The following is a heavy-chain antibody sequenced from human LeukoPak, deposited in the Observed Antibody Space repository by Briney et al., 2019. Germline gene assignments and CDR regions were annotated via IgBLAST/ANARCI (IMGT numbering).Heavy chain of an antibody. V-gene: IGHV4-59*01. CDR3: ARDYYDSSAMV. D-gene: IGHD3-22*01. CDR1: GGSISSYY. CDR2: IYYSGST. Sequence: PSETLSLTCTVSGGSISSYYWSWIRQPPGKGLEWIGYIYYSGSTNYNPSLKSRVTISVDTSKNQFSLKLSSVTAADTAVYYCARDYYDSSAMVWGQGTMVNVSS. J-gene: IGHJ3*01.